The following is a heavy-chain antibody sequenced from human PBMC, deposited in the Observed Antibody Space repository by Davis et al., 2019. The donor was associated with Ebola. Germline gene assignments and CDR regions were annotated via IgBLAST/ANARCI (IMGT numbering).Heavy chain of an antibody. CDR2: MNPNSGNT. V-gene: IGHV1-8*01. D-gene: IGHD6-19*01. J-gene: IGHJ6*02. Sequence: ASVKVSCKASGYTFTSYDINWVRQATGQGLEWMGWMNPNSGNTGYAQKFQGRVTMTRNTSISTAYMELSSLRSEDTAVYYCARRGVAAGYYYYYGMDVWGQGTTVTVSS. CDR3: ARRGVAAGYYYYYGMDV. CDR1: GYTFTSYD.